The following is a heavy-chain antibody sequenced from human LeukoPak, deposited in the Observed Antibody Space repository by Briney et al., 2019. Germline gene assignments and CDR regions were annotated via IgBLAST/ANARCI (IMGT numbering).Heavy chain of an antibody. V-gene: IGHV1-3*01. Sequence: ASVKVSCKDSGYTFTSYAMHWVRQAPGQRLEWMGWINAGNGNTKYSQKFQGRVTITRDTSASTAYMELSSLRSEDTAVYYCARDYVYYDFWSGYSAFDYWGQGTLVTVSS. D-gene: IGHD3-3*01. CDR2: INAGNGNT. CDR3: ARDYVYYDFWSGYSAFDY. J-gene: IGHJ4*02. CDR1: GYTFTSYA.